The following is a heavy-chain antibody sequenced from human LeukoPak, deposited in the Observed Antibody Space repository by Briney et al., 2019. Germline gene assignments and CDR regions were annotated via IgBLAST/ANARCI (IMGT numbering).Heavy chain of an antibody. Sequence: SSETLSLTCTVSGGSISSYYWSWIRQPPGQGLEWIGYIYYSGSTNYNPSLKSRVTISVDTSRNQFSLKLSSVTAADTAVYYCARGITTPGGFDYWGQGTLVTVSS. CDR1: GGSISSYY. V-gene: IGHV4-59*08. D-gene: IGHD1-1*01. J-gene: IGHJ4*02. CDR3: ARGITTPGGFDY. CDR2: IYYSGST.